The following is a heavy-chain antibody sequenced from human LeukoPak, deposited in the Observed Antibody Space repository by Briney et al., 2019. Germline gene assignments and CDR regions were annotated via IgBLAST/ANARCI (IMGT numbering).Heavy chain of an antibody. Sequence: KPSETLSLTCAVSHDSFSSHYWTWIRQPPGKGLEWIGYIYYSGSTNYNPSLKSRVTISVDTSKNQFSLKLSSVTAADTAVYYCARGSPYSSEGAFDIWGQGTMVTVSS. D-gene: IGHD6-19*01. J-gene: IGHJ3*02. CDR2: IYYSGST. V-gene: IGHV4-59*11. CDR3: ARGSPYSSEGAFDI. CDR1: HDSFSSHY.